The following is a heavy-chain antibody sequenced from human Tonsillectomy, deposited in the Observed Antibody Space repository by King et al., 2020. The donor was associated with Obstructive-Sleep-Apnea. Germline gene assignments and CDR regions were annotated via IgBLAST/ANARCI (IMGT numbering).Heavy chain of an antibody. CDR1: GYTFTGHY. CDR3: AREGRGEQPLAADNFDY. V-gene: IGHV1-2*02. D-gene: IGHD6-13*01. CDR2: INSNSGGT. J-gene: IGHJ4*02. Sequence: VQLVESGAEVKKPGASVKVSCKASGYTFTGHYMHWVRQAPGQGLEWMGWINSNSGGTNYAQKFQGRVTLTRDTSISTAYMELSRLRSDDTAVYYCAREGRGEQPLAADNFDYWGQGTLVTVSS.